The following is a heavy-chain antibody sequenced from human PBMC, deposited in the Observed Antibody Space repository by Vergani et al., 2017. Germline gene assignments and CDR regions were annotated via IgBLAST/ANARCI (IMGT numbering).Heavy chain of an antibody. D-gene: IGHD3-22*01. Sequence: QVQLVQSGAEVKKPGASVKVSCKASGYTFTGYYMHWVRQAPGQGLEWMGWINPNSGGTNYAQKFQGRVTMTRDTSISTAYVELSRLRSDDTAVYYCARTMYYYDSSGPAGYWGQGTLVTVSS. CDR1: GYTFTGYY. V-gene: IGHV1-2*02. J-gene: IGHJ4*02. CDR3: ARTMYYYDSSGPAGY. CDR2: INPNSGGT.